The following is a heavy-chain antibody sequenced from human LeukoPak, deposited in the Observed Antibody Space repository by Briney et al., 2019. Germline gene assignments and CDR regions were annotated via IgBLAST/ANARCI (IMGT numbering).Heavy chain of an antibody. CDR2: INPNSGGT. CDR1: GYTFTGYY. J-gene: IGHJ4*02. CDR3: AIRTSFYGGNGGFDY. D-gene: IGHD4-23*01. V-gene: IGHV1-2*06. Sequence: ASVKVSCKASGYTFTGYYMHWVRQAPGQGLEWMGRINPNSGGTNYAQKFQGRVTMTRDTSISTAYMELSRLRSDDTAVYYCAIRTSFYGGNGGFDYWGQGTLVTVSS.